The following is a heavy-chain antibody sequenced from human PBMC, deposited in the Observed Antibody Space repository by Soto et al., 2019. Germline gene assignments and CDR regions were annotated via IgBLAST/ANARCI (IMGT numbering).Heavy chain of an antibody. J-gene: IGHJ4*02. CDR2: ISSSSSYI. Sequence: EVQLLESGGALVQPGGSLRLSCAASGFSFSTYALSWVRQAPGKGLEWFSSISSSSSYIYYADSVKGRFTISRDNAKNSLYLQMNSLRAEDTAVYYCARDIAPTYYDSSGHPLGYWGQGTLVTVSS. CDR1: GFSFSTYA. CDR3: ARDIAPTYYDSSGHPLGY. V-gene: IGHV3-21*02. D-gene: IGHD3-22*01.